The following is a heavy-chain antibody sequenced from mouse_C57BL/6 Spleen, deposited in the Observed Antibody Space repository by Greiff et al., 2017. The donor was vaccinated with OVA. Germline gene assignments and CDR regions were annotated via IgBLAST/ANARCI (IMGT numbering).Heavy chain of an antibody. CDR1: GYTFTDYY. D-gene: IGHD3-2*02. J-gene: IGHJ2*01. CDR3: AREGSGYYFDY. V-gene: IGHV1-26*01. Sequence: EVQLQQSGPELVKPGASVKISCKASGYTFTDYYMNWVKQSHGKSLEWIGDINPNNGGTSYNQKFKGKATLTVDKSSSTAYMELRSLTSEDSAVYYCAREGSGYYFDYWGQGTTLTVSS. CDR2: INPNNGGT.